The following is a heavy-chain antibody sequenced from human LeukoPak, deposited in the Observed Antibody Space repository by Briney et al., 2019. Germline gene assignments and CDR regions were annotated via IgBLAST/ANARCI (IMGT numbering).Heavy chain of an antibody. D-gene: IGHD6-19*01. J-gene: IGHJ4*02. Sequence: GGSLRLSCAASGFTVSSNYMNWVRQAPGKGLEWVSSISSSSSYIYYADSVKGRFTISRDNAKNSLYLQMNSLRAEDTAVYYCARGPGYSSGWYVLSVDYWGQGTLDTVSS. CDR1: GFTVSSNY. V-gene: IGHV3-21*01. CDR3: ARGPGYSSGWYVLSVDY. CDR2: ISSSSSYI.